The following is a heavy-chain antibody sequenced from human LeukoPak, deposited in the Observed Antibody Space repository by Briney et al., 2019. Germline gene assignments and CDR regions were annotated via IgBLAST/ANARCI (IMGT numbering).Heavy chain of an antibody. D-gene: IGHD6-13*01. V-gene: IGHV4-39*01. CDR3: AQSLGSSNWIGNWFDP. CDR1: GGSISSSSHS. Sequence: SETLSLTCTVSGGSISSSSHSWGWIRQPPGKGPEWTGSIYYTGRTYYNPSLKSRVTISVDTSKNQFSLKLSSVIAADTAVYYCAQSLGSSNWIGNWFDPWGQGALVTVSS. CDR2: IYYTGRT. J-gene: IGHJ5*02.